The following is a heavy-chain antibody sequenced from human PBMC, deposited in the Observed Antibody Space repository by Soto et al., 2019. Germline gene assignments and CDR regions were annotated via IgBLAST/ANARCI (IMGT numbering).Heavy chain of an antibody. J-gene: IGHJ4*02. CDR1: GGSISSYY. D-gene: IGHD3-22*01. V-gene: IGHV4-4*07. Sequence: SETLSLTCTVSGGSISSYYWSWIRQPAGKGLEWIGRIYTSGSTNYNPFLKSRVTMSVDTSKNQFSLKLSSVTAADTAVYYCARESYYDSSGYYSHWGQGTLVTVSS. CDR3: ARESYYDSSGYYSH. CDR2: IYTSGST.